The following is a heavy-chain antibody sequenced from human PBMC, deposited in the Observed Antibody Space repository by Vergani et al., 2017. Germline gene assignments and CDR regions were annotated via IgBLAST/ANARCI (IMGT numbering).Heavy chain of an antibody. Sequence: EVQMVESGGGLVKPGGSLRLSCVASGFTFSRFAMSWVRQVPGKGLEWVSSISKSGDPNYADSVMGRFTISRDNSKNTLSLQMSSLRADDTALYYCAKRWQPGFGFDSWGQGTLVTVSS. CDR2: ISKSGDP. CDR3: AKRWQPGFGFDS. CDR1: GFTFSRFA. V-gene: IGHV3-23*04. D-gene: IGHD2-15*01. J-gene: IGHJ4*01.